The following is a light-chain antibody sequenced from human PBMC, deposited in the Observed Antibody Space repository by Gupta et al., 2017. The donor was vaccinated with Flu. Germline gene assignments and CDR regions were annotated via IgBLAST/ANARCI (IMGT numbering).Light chain of an antibody. V-gene: IGLV2-14*01. J-gene: IGLJ2*01. CDR2: EVS. CDR3: SSYTSSSNVV. Sequence: QIALTQPASVSGSPGPSTTTSCTGTSSDVSGYNYGSRYQQDPGKAPKLMIYEVSNRPSGVSKRFSGSKSGNTASLTISGLQAENDADYYCSSYTSSSNVVFRGGTKLTVL. CDR1: SSDVSGYNY.